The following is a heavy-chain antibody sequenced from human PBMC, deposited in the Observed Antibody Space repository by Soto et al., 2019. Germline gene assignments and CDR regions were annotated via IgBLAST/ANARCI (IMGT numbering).Heavy chain of an antibody. J-gene: IGHJ3*02. V-gene: IGHV3-23*01. CDR3: AKSTRSITSIHAFDI. CDR2: ISGSGGST. Sequence: GGSLRLSCAASGFTFSSYAMSWVRQAPGKGLEWVSAISGSGGSTYYADSVKGRFTISRDNSKNMLYLQMNSLRAEDTAVYYCAKSTRSITSIHAFDIWGQGTMVTVSS. D-gene: IGHD1-20*01. CDR1: GFTFSSYA.